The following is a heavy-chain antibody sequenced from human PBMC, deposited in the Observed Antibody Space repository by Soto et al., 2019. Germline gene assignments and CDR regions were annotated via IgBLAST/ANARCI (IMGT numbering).Heavy chain of an antibody. CDR3: DASYYYGSGSYYLTGWNYYGMDV. CDR1: GFILSSYE. V-gene: IGHV3-48*03. J-gene: IGHJ6*02. Sequence: GGSLRLSCAASGFILSSYEVNWVRQAPGKGLEWVSYISSTGSIIYYADSVKGRFTISRDNSKNTLYLQMNSLRAEDTAVYYCDASYYYGSGSYYLTGWNYYGMDVWGQGTTVTVSS. D-gene: IGHD3-10*01. CDR2: ISSTGSII.